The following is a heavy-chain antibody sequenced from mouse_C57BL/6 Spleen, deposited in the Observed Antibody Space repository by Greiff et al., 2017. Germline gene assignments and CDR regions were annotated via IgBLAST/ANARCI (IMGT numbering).Heavy chain of an antibody. V-gene: IGHV1-82*01. Sequence: QVQLQQSGPELVKPGASVKISCKASGYAFSSSWMNWVKQRPGKGLEWIGRIYPGDGDTNYNGKFKGKATLTADKSSSTAYMQLSSLTSEDSAVYFCASPYGNYPDWYFDVWGTGTTVTVSS. CDR1: GYAFSSSW. CDR3: ASPYGNYPDWYFDV. D-gene: IGHD2-10*02. J-gene: IGHJ1*03. CDR2: IYPGDGDT.